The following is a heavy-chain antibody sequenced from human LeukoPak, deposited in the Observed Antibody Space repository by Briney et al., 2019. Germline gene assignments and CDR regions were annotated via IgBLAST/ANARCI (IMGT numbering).Heavy chain of an antibody. CDR2: IIPIFGTA. J-gene: IGHJ5*02. CDR1: GGTFSNYA. CDR3: ARVATPRYCSTTSCYWKGRFDP. Sequence: GSSVKVSCKASGGTFSNYAISWVRQAPGQGLEWMGGIIPIFGTANYAQKFRGRVTITADESTSTAYMELSSLRSEDTAVYYCARVATPRYCSTTSCYWKGRFDPWGQGTLVTVSS. D-gene: IGHD2-2*01. V-gene: IGHV1-69*01.